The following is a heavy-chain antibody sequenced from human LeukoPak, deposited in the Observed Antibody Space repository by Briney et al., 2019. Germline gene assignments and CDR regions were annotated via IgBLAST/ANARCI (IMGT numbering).Heavy chain of an antibody. D-gene: IGHD5-12*01. CDR1: GFTFSSYG. CDR2: IRYDGSNK. V-gene: IGHV3-30*02. CDR3: ASERGYSGYGDFDY. J-gene: IGHJ4*02. Sequence: PGGSLRLSCAASGFTFSSYGLHWVRQAPGRGLEWVAFIRYDGSNKYYADSVKGRFTISRDNAKNSLYLQMSSLRAEDTAVYYCASERGYSGYGDFDYWGQGTLVTVSS.